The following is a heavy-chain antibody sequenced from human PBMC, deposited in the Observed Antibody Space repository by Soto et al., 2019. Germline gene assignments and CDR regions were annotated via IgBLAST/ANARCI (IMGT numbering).Heavy chain of an antibody. D-gene: IGHD3-9*01. CDR1: GCSISSSSCY. J-gene: IGHJ3*02. CDR3: ARHVVTISQRTAFDI. CDR2: IYYSGST. Sequence: PPETLDLTCTVSGCSISSSSCYWGWIRQPPGKGLEWIGSIYYSGSTYYNPSLKSRVTISVDTSKNQFSLKLSSVTAADTAVYYGARHVVTISQRTAFDIWGQGTMVTVSS. V-gene: IGHV4-39*01.